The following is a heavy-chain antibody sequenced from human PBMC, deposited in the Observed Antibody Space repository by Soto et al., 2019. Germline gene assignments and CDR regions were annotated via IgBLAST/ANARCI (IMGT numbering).Heavy chain of an antibody. CDR2: ISSSGSTI. CDR1: GFTFSDYY. J-gene: IGHJ3*02. CDR3: ARGRGGYCSSTSCPKRWSAFDI. V-gene: IGHV3-11*01. Sequence: QVQLVESGGGLVKPGGSLRLSCAASGFTFSDYYMSWIRQAPGKGLEWVSYISSSGSTIYYADSVKGRFTISRDNAKNSRYRQMNRLRAEDTAVYYCARGRGGYCSSTSCPKRWSAFDIWGQGTMVTVSS. D-gene: IGHD2-2*01.